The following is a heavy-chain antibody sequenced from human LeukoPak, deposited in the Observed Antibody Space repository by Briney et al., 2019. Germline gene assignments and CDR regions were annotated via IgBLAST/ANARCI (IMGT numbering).Heavy chain of an antibody. CDR2: ISDSGYST. CDR1: GFISSSYA. V-gene: IGHV3-23*01. J-gene: IGHJ4*02. Sequence: GASLRLSCAASGFISSSYAMSWVRRAPGKGLEWVSGISDSGYSTYYADSVKGRFTVSRDNSKHTLYLQMNSLRAEDTAVYHCAKAGSKGTIFAAYSDYWGQGTLVTVSS. D-gene: IGHD3-3*01. CDR3: AKAGSKGTIFAAYSDY.